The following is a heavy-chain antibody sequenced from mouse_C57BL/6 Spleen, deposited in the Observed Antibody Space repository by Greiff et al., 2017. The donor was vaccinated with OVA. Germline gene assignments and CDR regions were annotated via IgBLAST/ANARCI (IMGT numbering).Heavy chain of an antibody. J-gene: IGHJ2*01. V-gene: IGHV1-15*01. CDR1: GYTFTDYE. Sequence: QVQLQQSGAELVRPGASVTLSCKASGYTFTDYEMHWVKQTPVHGLEWIGAIDPETGGTAYNQKFKGKAILTADKSSSTAYMELRSLTSEDSAVYYCTRCYYGSSYGDYFDYWGKGTTLTVSS. D-gene: IGHD1-1*01. CDR3: TRCYYGSSYGDYFDY. CDR2: IDPETGGT.